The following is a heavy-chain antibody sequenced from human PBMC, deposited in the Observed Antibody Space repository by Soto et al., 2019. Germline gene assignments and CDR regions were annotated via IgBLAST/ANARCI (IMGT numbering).Heavy chain of an antibody. CDR2: ISTGSSYI. CDR3: AREMKQLVQEGFLQH. V-gene: IGHV3-21*01. CDR1: GFTFSSYT. J-gene: IGHJ1*01. Sequence: GGSLRLSCAASGFTFSSYTMHWVRQAPGKGLEWVSSISTGSSYIYYADSLKGRFTISRDNAGNSLYLQMNSLRAEDTAVYYRAREMKQLVQEGFLQHWGQGTLVTVSS. D-gene: IGHD6-13*01.